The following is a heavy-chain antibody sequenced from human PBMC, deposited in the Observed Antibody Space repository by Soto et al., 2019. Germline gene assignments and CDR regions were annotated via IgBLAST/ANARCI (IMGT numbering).Heavy chain of an antibody. CDR3: AWGYRTGRTYDAFDI. CDR2: ISTYNGDK. V-gene: IGHV1-18*04. Sequence: QVQLVQSGGEVKMPGASVKVSCKASGYTSTWYGLSWVRQAPGQGLEWMGWISTYNGDKNYAQRVQGRLTLTTDTSTSTAYMELRSLRSDDTAVYFCAWGYRTGRTYDAFDIWGQGTMITVSA. J-gene: IGHJ3*02. D-gene: IGHD6-19*01. CDR1: GYTSTWYG.